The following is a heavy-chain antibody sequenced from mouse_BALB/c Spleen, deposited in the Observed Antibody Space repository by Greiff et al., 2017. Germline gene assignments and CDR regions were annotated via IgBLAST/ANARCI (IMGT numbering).Heavy chain of an antibody. J-gene: IGHJ3*01. V-gene: IGHV1-69*02. CDR2: IDPSDSET. D-gene: IGHD2-4*01. Sequence: QAQLQQPGAELVKPGAPVKLSCKASGYTFTSYWMNWVKQRPGRGLEWIGRIDPSDSETHYNQKFKDKATLTVDKSSSTAYIQLSSLTSEDSAVYYCARGDYDLWFAYWGQGTLVTVSA. CDR3: ARGDYDLWFAY. CDR1: GYTFTSYW.